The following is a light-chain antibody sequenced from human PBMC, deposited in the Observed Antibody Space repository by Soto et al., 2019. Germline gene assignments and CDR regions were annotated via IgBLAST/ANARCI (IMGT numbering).Light chain of an antibody. CDR1: QRVSSAC. V-gene: IGKV3-20*01. J-gene: IGKJ4*01. CDR3: QQYGDSPPT. Sequence: PQNTATLSCRASQRVSSACLAWYQPNPGQAPRLVIYRASSRDTGIPDSFPGPGSGTDFTLTITRLEPEDFALYNCQQYGDSPPTSGEGTKV. CDR2: RAS.